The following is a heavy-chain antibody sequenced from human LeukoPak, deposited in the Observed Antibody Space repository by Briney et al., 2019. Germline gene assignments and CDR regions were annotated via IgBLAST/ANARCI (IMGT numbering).Heavy chain of an antibody. CDR3: AREGSGSYYRIGGHWFDP. D-gene: IGHD3-10*01. J-gene: IGHJ5*02. V-gene: IGHV4-39*07. CDR1: GGSISSSSYY. CDR2: IYYSGST. Sequence: PSETLSLTCTVSGGSISSSSYYWGWIRQPPGKGLEWIGSIYYSGSTYYNPSLKSRVTISVDTSKNQFSLKLSSVTAADTAVYYCAREGSGSYYRIGGHWFDPWGQGTLVTVSS.